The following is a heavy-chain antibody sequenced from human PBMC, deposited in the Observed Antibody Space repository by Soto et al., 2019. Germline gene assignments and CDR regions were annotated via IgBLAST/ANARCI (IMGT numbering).Heavy chain of an antibody. J-gene: IGHJ2*01. Sequence: QVTLKESGPVLVKPTETLTLTCTVSGFSLSNARMGVSWIRQPPGKALEWLAHIFSNDEKSYSTSLKSRLTIAKDTSKSQVILTMTNRDPVDTATYYCARILIAAYGREWYFDLWGRGTLVTGSS. CDR1: GFSLSNARMG. V-gene: IGHV2-26*01. CDR3: ARILIAAYGREWYFDL. D-gene: IGHD2-21*01. CDR2: IFSNDEK.